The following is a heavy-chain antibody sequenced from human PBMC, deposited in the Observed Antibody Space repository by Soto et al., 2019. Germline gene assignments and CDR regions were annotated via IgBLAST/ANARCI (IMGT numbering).Heavy chain of an antibody. Sequence: PGGSLRLSCAASGFTFSSYSMNWVRQAPGKGLEWVSYISSSSSTIYYADSVKGRFTISRDNAKNSPYLQMNSLRDEDTAVYYCAGGFSGYDPLYYYGMDVWGQGTTVTVSS. D-gene: IGHD5-12*01. CDR1: GFTFSSYS. CDR3: AGGFSGYDPLYYYGMDV. V-gene: IGHV3-48*02. CDR2: ISSSSSTI. J-gene: IGHJ6*02.